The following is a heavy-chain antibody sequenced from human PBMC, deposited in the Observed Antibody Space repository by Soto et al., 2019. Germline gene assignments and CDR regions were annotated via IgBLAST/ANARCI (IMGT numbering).Heavy chain of an antibody. J-gene: IGHJ4*02. CDR3: AIALTTVVTPVGY. V-gene: IGHV3-21*01. CDR1: GFTFSSYS. D-gene: IGHD4-17*01. Sequence: EVQLVESGGGLVKPGGSLRLSCAASGFTFSSYSMNWVRQAPGKGLEWVSSISSSSSYIYYADSVKGRFTISRDNAKNSLYLQMNSLRAEDTAVYYCAIALTTVVTPVGYWGQGTLVTVSS. CDR2: ISSSSSYI.